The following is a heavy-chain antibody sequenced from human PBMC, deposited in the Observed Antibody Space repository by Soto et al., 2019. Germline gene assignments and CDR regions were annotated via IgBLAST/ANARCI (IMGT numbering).Heavy chain of an antibody. D-gene: IGHD2-15*01. J-gene: IGHJ6*03. CDR2: ISSSSSTI. Sequence: GGSLRLSCAASGFTFSSYSMNWVRQAPGKGLEWVSYISSSSSTIYYADSVKGRFTISRDNAKNSLYLQMNSLRAEDTAVYYCARDQVVAATYYYYYMDVWGKGTTVTVSS. V-gene: IGHV3-48*01. CDR1: GFTFSSYS. CDR3: ARDQVVAATYYYYYMDV.